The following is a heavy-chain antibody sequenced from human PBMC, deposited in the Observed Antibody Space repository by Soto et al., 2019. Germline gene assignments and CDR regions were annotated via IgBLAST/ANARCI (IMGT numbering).Heavy chain of an antibody. Sequence: QVQLQESGPGLVKPSQTLSLTCTVSGDSVSSSSYYWRWIRQHPGKGLEWIGYIHHSGTTYYNPSLKSRITLSVVTSKNQFSLRLSSVTATDTAVYYCASGLGYKAGGQGTLVTVSS. D-gene: IGHD5-12*01. V-gene: IGHV4-31*03. J-gene: IGHJ1*01. CDR2: IHHSGTT. CDR1: GDSVSSSSYY. CDR3: ASGLGYKA.